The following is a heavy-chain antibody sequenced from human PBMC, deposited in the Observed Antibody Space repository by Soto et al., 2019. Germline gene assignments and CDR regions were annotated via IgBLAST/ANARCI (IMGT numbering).Heavy chain of an antibody. CDR1: SGSISSSNW. D-gene: IGHD1-7*01. Sequence: QVQLQESGPGLVKPSGTLSLTCAVSSGSISSSNWWSWVRQPPGKGLEWIGEIYHSGSTNYNPSLKRRVTIAVDKSKNQFSLKLSSVTAADTAVYYCARKKLYNWNYGDAFDIGGQGTMVTVSS. CDR3: ARKKLYNWNYGDAFDI. V-gene: IGHV4-4*02. CDR2: IYHSGST. J-gene: IGHJ3*02.